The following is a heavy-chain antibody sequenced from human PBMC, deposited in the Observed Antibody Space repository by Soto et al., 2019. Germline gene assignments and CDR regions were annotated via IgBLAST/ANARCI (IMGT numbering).Heavy chain of an antibody. Sequence: EVQLVESGGGLVQPGGSLKLSCAASGFTFSGSAMHWVRQASGKGLEWVGRIRSKANSYATAYAASVKGRFTISRDDSKNTAYLQMNSLKTEDTAVYYCTTQRDYDSSGYPDFDYWGQVTLVTVSS. V-gene: IGHV3-73*02. CDR3: TTQRDYDSSGYPDFDY. CDR1: GFTFSGSA. J-gene: IGHJ4*02. CDR2: IRSKANSYAT. D-gene: IGHD3-22*01.